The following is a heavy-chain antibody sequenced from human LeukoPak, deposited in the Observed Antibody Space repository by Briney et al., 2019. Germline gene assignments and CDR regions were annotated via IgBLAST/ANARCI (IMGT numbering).Heavy chain of an antibody. V-gene: IGHV3-21*01. J-gene: IGHJ4*02. D-gene: IGHD4/OR15-4a*01. CDR1: GFTFSSYS. Sequence: GGSLRLSCAASGFTFSSYSMNWVRQAPGKGLEWVSFISSSSSYIYYADSVKGRFTISRDNAKNSLYLQMNSLRAEDTAVYYCARADAHDYGHPPIDSWGQGTLVTVSS. CDR3: ARADAHDYGHPPIDS. CDR2: ISSSSSYI.